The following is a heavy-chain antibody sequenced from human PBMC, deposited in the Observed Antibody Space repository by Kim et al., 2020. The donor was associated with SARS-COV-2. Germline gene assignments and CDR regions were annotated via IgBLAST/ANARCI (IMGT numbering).Heavy chain of an antibody. V-gene: IGHV3-21*01. CDR2: ISAASYNI. Sequence: GGSLRLSCAASGFTFNQYTMNWVRHTPGRGLEWISSISAASYNIYYADSVKGRFTISRDNGKNSLTLQMNRLRAEDTAVYYCVRGYGSGLLWGQGTLVTVSS. CDR3: VRGYGSGLL. J-gene: IGHJ4*02. D-gene: IGHD3-10*01. CDR1: GFTFNQYT.